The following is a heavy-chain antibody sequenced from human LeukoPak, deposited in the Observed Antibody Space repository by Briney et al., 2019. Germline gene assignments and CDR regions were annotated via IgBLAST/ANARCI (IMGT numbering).Heavy chain of an antibody. CDR3: AKVADDYYDSSGYYFGGQGFDP. V-gene: IGHV3-30*18. CDR1: GFTFSSYG. J-gene: IGHJ5*02. D-gene: IGHD3-22*01. Sequence: GGSLRLSCAASGFTFSSYGMHWVRQAPGKGLEWVAVISYDGSNKYYADSVKGRFTISRDNSKNTLYLQMNSLRAEDTAVYYCAKVADDYYDSSGYYFGGQGFDPWGQGTLVTVSS. CDR2: ISYDGSNK.